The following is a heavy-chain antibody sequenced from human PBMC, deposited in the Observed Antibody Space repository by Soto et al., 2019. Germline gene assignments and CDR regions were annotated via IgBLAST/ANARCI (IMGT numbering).Heavy chain of an antibody. Sequence: QVQLVQSGAEVKKPGSSVKVSCKASGGTFSSYAISWVRQAPGQGLEWMGGIIPIFGTANYAQKFQGRVTITADESTSTAYMELSSLRSEDTAVYYCERDTGIAAAGTGYYGMDVWGQGTTVTVSS. CDR1: GGTFSSYA. CDR3: ERDTGIAAAGTGYYGMDV. J-gene: IGHJ6*02. V-gene: IGHV1-69*01. CDR2: IIPIFGTA. D-gene: IGHD6-13*01.